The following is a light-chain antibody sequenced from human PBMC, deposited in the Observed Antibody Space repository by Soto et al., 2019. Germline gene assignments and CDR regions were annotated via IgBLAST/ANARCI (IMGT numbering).Light chain of an antibody. Sequence: QSVLTQTPSASGTPGQTVTISCSGSSSNIGSYAVSWYQQFPGTAPKLLIYNNNQRPSGVPDRFSGSKSGTSASLAISGLQSEDEADYYCATWDDSLNARGVFGGGTKLTVL. V-gene: IGLV1-44*01. CDR2: NNN. CDR1: SSNIGSYA. CDR3: ATWDDSLNARGV. J-gene: IGLJ3*02.